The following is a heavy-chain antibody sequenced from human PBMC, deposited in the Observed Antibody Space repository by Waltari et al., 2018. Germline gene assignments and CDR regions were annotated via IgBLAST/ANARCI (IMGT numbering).Heavy chain of an antibody. CDR2: INPHSGEV. J-gene: IGHJ5*02. V-gene: IGHV1-8*01. Sequence: VQLVPSGAEVKKPGASVKVSCEASGYSFTSDDVHWVRQATGQGLEWMGWINPHSGEVGYTQRFQGRITMTRNTSINTVYMELSSLTADDTATYYCSDSSGPWGQGTLVTVSS. CDR1: GYSFTSDD. D-gene: IGHD3-22*01. CDR3: SDSSGP.